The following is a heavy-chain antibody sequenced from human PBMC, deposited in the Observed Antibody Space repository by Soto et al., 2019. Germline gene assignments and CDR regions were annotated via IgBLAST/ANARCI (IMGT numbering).Heavy chain of an antibody. CDR2: IYYSGST. Sequence: SETLSLTCTVSGGSISSYYWSWIRQPPGKGLEWIGYIYYSGSTNYNPSLKSRVTISVDTSKNQFSLKLSSVTAADTAVYYCARATKNWFDPWGQGTLVTVSS. J-gene: IGHJ5*02. CDR3: ARATKNWFDP. CDR1: GGSISSYY. V-gene: IGHV4-59*01. D-gene: IGHD1-26*01.